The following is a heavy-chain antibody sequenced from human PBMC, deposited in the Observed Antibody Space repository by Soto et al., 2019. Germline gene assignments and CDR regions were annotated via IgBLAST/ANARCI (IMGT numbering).Heavy chain of an antibody. J-gene: IGHJ6*02. CDR2: IKQDGSEK. V-gene: IGHV3-7*01. CDR3: ARDQLDYYYYYYGMDV. CDR1: GFTFSSYW. D-gene: IGHD1-1*01. Sequence: GSLRLSCAASGFTFSSYWMSWVRQAPGKGLEWVANIKQDGSEKYYVDSVKGRFTISRDNAKNSLYLQMNSLRAGDTAVYYCARDQLDYYYYYYGMDVWGQGTTVTVSS.